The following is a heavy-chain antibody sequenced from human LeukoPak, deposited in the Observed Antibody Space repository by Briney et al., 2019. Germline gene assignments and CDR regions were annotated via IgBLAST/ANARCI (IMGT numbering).Heavy chain of an antibody. CDR2: IRYDGSNK. Sequence: GGSLRLSCAASGFTFSSYGMHWVRQAPGKGLEWVTFIRYDGSNKYYADSVKGRFTISRDNSKNTLYLQMNSLRAVDTAVYYCARDEKGSISSGWYGNWFDPWGQGTLVTVSS. J-gene: IGHJ5*02. V-gene: IGHV3-30*02. CDR1: GFTFSSYG. CDR3: ARDEKGSISSGWYGNWFDP. D-gene: IGHD6-19*01.